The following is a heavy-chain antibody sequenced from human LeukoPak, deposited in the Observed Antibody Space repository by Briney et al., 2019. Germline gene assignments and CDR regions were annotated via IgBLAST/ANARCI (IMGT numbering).Heavy chain of an antibody. Sequence: GESLKISCKGSGYSFTSYWIGWVRQMPGKGLECMGVIYPGDSETRYSPSFQGQVTISADKSISTAYLQWSSLKASDTAMYYCARLVRGYSGYDYSWFDPWGQGTLVTVSS. D-gene: IGHD5-12*01. V-gene: IGHV5-51*01. CDR1: GYSFTSYW. CDR2: IYPGDSET. J-gene: IGHJ5*02. CDR3: ARLVRGYSGYDYSWFDP.